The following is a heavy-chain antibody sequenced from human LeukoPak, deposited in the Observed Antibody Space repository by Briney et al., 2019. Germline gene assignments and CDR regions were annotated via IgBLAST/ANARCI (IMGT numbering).Heavy chain of an antibody. J-gene: IGHJ3*02. CDR3: ARELGRTKTGGFDI. V-gene: IGHV3-64*02. D-gene: IGHD1-14*01. CDR2: IGAAGAHT. CDR1: GFRFSYHD. Sequence: GGSLRLSCAASGFRFSYHDMHWVRQAPGKGLEFVSSIGAAGAHTFYADSVKGRFTISRDNFQSTMYLQMDGLRPEDSAVHYCARELGRTKTGGFDIWGQGTVVTVSS.